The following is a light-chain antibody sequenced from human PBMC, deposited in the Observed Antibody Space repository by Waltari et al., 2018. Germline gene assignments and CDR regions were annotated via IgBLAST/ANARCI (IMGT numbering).Light chain of an antibody. J-gene: IGKJ4*01. V-gene: IGKV2-30*01. Sequence: DVVLTQSPLFLAVTPGQSVSISCTSSPSLLYSDGNTFLTWFHQRPGQSPRRLIYDITSRASGVPARFSGSGSGTNFTLNIAGVEADDAGVYFCVQGTHWVTFGGGT. CDR1: PSLLYSDGNTF. CDR3: VQGTHWVT. CDR2: DIT.